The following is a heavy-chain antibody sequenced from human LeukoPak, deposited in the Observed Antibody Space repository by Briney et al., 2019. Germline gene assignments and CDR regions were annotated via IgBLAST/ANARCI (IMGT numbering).Heavy chain of an antibody. CDR3: AKNGQTGFSFDP. CDR2: IYYSGST. CDR1: GGSISSSSYY. V-gene: IGHV4-39*07. J-gene: IGHJ5*02. Sequence: SETLSLTCTVSGGSISSSSYYWGWIRQPPGKGLEWIGSIYYSGSTYYNPSLKSRVTISVDTSKNQFSLKLTSVTAADTAVYHCAKNGQTGFSFDPWGQGTLVTVSS. D-gene: IGHD1-1*01.